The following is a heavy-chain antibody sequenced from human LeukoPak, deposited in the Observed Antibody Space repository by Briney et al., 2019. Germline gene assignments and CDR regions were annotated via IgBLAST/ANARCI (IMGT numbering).Heavy chain of an antibody. CDR3: ARHGSSWYYFDY. CDR1: GGSFSSYY. D-gene: IGHD6-13*01. CDR2: IYYSGST. V-gene: IGHV4-39*01. Sequence: SETLSLTCAVYGGSFSSYYWGWIRQPPGKGLEWIGSIYYSGSTYYNPSLKSRVTISVDTSKNQFSLKLSSVTAADTAVYYCARHGSSWYYFDYWGQGTLVTVSS. J-gene: IGHJ4*02.